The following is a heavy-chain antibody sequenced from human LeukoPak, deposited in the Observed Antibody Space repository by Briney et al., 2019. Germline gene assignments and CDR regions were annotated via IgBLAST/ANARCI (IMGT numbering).Heavy chain of an antibody. CDR2: INPNSGGT. V-gene: IGHV1-2*02. CDR1: GYTFTGYY. CDR3: ARVGSLWELRLSLGY. J-gene: IGHJ4*02. Sequence: ASVKVSSKASGYTFTGYYMHWVRQAPGQGLEWMGWINPNSGGTNYAQKFQGRVTMTRDTSISTAYMELSRLRSDDTAVYYCARVGSLWELRLSLGYWGQGTLVTVSS. D-gene: IGHD1-26*01.